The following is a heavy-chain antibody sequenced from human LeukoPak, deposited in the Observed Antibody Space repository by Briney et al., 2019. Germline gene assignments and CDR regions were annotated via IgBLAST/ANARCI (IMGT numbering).Heavy chain of an antibody. Sequence: SETLSLTCTVSGGSISSYYWSWIRRPPGKGLEWIGYIYYSGSTNYNPSLKSRVTISLATSKNQFSLNLSSVTAADTAVYYCARQVRYSSSFDYWGQGTLVTVSS. D-gene: IGHD6-13*01. CDR2: IYYSGST. CDR1: GGSISSYY. J-gene: IGHJ4*02. V-gene: IGHV4-59*08. CDR3: ARQVRYSSSFDY.